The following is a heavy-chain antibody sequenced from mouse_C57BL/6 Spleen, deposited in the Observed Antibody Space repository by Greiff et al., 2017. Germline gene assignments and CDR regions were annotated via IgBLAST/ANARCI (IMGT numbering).Heavy chain of an antibody. D-gene: IGHD2-4*01. Sequence: QVQLQQSGAELARPGASVKLSCKASGYTFTSYGISWVKQRTGQGLEWIGEIYPRSGNTYYNEKFKGKATLTADKSSSTAYMELRSLTSEDSAVYFCARAPGDYDGRGYWGQGTTLTVSS. CDR3: ARAPGDYDGRGY. V-gene: IGHV1-81*01. CDR1: GYTFTSYG. CDR2: IYPRSGNT. J-gene: IGHJ2*01.